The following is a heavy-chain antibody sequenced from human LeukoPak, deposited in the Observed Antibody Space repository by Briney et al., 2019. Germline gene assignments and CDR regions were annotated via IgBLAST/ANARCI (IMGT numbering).Heavy chain of an antibody. D-gene: IGHD5-18*01. J-gene: IGHJ4*02. CDR1: GYTFTSYG. V-gene: IGHV1-18*04. CDR2: ISAYNGNT. Sequence: WASVKVSCTASGYTFTSYGISWVRQAPGQGLEWMGWISAYNGNTNYAQTLQGRFTMTTDTSTNTAYMELRSLRSDDTAVYYCARGEGGYSYGYYWGQGTLVTVSS. CDR3: ARGEGGYSYGYY.